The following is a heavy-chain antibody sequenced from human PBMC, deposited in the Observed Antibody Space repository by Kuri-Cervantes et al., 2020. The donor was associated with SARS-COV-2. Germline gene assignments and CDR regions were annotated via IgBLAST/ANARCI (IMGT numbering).Heavy chain of an antibody. J-gene: IGHJ4*02. V-gene: IGHV4-39*02. CDR2: INYRGST. Sequence: SETLSLTCTVSGGSISSNSYYWGWIRQPPGKGLEWIGNINYRGSTYYNPSLKSRVTISVDTSKNQFSLKLTSVAAADTAVYYCAREMIWYDFWSGYSCYFDYWGQGTLVTVSS. D-gene: IGHD3-3*01. CDR3: AREMIWYDFWSGYSCYFDY. CDR1: GGSISSNSYY.